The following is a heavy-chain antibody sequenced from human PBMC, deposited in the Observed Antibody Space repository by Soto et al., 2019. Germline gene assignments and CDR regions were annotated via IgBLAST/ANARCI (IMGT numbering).Heavy chain of an antibody. Sequence: GRSLRLSCAASGFTFSSYARSWVRQAARKARELVSAISGSGGSTYYADSVTGRFTISRDNSKWTLYLQKSNVIGEGTALYYWAKAACRSVGVRGVIIDYWGQGSLVTVSA. CDR3: AKAACRSVGVRGVIIDY. CDR2: ISGSGGST. J-gene: IGHJ4*02. D-gene: IGHD3-10*01. V-gene: IGHV3-23*01. CDR1: GFTFSSYA.